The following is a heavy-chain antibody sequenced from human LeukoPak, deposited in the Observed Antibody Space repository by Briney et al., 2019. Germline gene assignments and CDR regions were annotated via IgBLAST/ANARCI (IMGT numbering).Heavy chain of an antibody. V-gene: IGHV3-53*01. D-gene: IGHD1-26*01. J-gene: IGHJ3*02. CDR3: ARFSGSHYRDPFDI. CDR1: GFTVSSTY. Sequence: PGGSLRLSCEASGFTVSSTYMTWVRQAPGKGLDWVSVIYAGGSISYAESVKGRFTISRANSDNTLFLQMSSLRADDTAIYYCARFSGSHYRDPFDIWGQGTMVTVSS. CDR2: IYAGGSI.